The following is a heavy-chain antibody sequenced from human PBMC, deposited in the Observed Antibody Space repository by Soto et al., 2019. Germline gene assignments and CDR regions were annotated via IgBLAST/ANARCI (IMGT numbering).Heavy chain of an antibody. CDR2: ISHSGVT. CDR1: GGSINSANW. V-gene: IGHV4-4*02. Sequence: PSETLSLTCAVSGGSINSANWWTWVRQPPGGGLEWIGAISHSGVTNYKASLKTRVTRSVDKTKYHLYLKLTSVTPADTPVHYCARVLRGWFDPWGQVTPVTVSS. CDR3: ARVLRGWFDP. J-gene: IGHJ5*02.